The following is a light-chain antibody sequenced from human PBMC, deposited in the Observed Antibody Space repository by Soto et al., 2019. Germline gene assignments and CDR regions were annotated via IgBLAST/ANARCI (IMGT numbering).Light chain of an antibody. CDR1: QDITSY. V-gene: IGKV1-8*01. CDR2: AAS. J-gene: IGKJ1*01. Sequence: AIRMTQSPSSLSAATGERVTSTCRACQDITSYLAWYQQKPGKAPKLLIYAASTLQSGVPSRFSGSGSGTHFTLTISCLQSEDFATYYCQQYYSYPRTFGQGTKVEIK. CDR3: QQYYSYPRT.